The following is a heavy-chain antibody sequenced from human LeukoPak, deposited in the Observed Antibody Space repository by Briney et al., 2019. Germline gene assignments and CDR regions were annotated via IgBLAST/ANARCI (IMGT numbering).Heavy chain of an antibody. CDR1: GFTFSSYA. CDR3: AKHDSNTSRRRRTTIGAFDI. V-gene: IGHV3-23*01. CDR2: ISGSGGTT. D-gene: IGHD2-2*01. J-gene: IGHJ3*02. Sequence: GGSLRLSCAASGFTFSSYAMSWVRQAPGKGLEWVSVISGSGGTTFYTDSVEGRFTISRDNSKNTLYLQMNSLRAEDTAVYYCAKHDSNTSRRRRTTIGAFDIWGQGTMVTVSS.